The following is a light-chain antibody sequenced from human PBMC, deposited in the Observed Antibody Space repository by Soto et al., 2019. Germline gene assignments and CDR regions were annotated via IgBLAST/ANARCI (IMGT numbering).Light chain of an antibody. V-gene: IGKV3-11*01. CDR1: ETVSSC. J-gene: IGKJ4*01. Sequence: DIVLTQSPVTLSFSPGEGASLXWRTSETVSSCLLWYQQKPGQAPSLLIPDVSNRATGIPSSFSGSGSRTDFTLTISSLEPEDFAVYYCHQHSNWPLTFGGGTKVDIK. CDR2: DVS. CDR3: HQHSNWPLT.